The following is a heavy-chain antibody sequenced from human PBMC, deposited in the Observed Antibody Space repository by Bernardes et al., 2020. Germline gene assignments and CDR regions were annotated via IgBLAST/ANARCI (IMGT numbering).Heavy chain of an antibody. V-gene: IGHV4-34*01. CDR3: ARGQGIAVAGGRGCGFDP. CDR1: GGSFSGSY. Sequence: TLTPTCAVYGGSFSGSYWSWIRQPPGPGLAWIWEINHSGSTNYNPSLKSRVTISVDTSKNQFSLKLSSVTAADTAVYYCARGQGIAVAGGRGCGFDPWGQGTLVTGS. J-gene: IGHJ5*02. CDR2: INHSGST. D-gene: IGHD6-19*01.